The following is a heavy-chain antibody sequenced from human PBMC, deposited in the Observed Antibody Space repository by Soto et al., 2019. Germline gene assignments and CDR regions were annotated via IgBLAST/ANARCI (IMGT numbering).Heavy chain of an antibody. J-gene: IGHJ4*02. D-gene: IGHD3-16*01. V-gene: IGHV4-39*01. CDR1: GDSINKENYY. Sequence: QLQLQESGPGLVKPSETLSLTCTVSGDSINKENYYWGWIRQPPGKGLEWIGSIYYTGNTYYNPSLQSRVTVSVDTSKSQFSLKLKSVTAADTAVYYCARIGGDELRYFDFWGQGSLVTVSS. CDR3: ARIGGDELRYFDF. CDR2: IYYTGNT.